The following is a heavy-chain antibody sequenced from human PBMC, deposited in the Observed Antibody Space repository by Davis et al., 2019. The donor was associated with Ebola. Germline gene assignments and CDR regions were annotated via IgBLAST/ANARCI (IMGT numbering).Heavy chain of an antibody. V-gene: IGHV3-74*01. D-gene: IGHD2-8*02. CDR2: INSDGSST. CDR3: AREGPYFTGGVCSTFDY. J-gene: IGHJ4*02. CDR1: GFTFSSYW. Sequence: PGGSLRLSCAASGFTFSSYWMHWVRQAPGKGLVWVSRINSDGSSTSYADSVKGRFTISRDNAKNSLYLQMNSLRAEDTAVYYCAREGPYFTGGVCSTFDYWGQGTLVTVSS.